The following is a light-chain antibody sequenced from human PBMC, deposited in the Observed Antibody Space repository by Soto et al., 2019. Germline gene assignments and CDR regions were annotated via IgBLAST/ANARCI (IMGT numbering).Light chain of an antibody. CDR1: QNIGNF. J-gene: IGKJ1*01. CDR3: QQTFLSPPT. CDR2: RAS. V-gene: IGKV1-39*01. Sequence: DIQMTQSPSSLSASVGDRVSITCRASQNIGNFLNWYQQKPGKAPKLLLSRASNLQSGVPSGFSGSGSGTDFTLTISSLQTEDFATYYCQQTFLSPPTFGQGNKVEIK.